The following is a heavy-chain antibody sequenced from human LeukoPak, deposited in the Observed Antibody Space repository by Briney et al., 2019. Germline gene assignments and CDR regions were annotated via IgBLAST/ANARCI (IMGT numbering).Heavy chain of an antibody. CDR3: ARDYGSVAPLFDY. CDR1: GYTFTGYY. CDR2: INPNSGGT. J-gene: IGHJ4*02. Sequence: ASVQVSYMASGYTFTGYYMHWLRQAPGQGLEWMGWINPNSGGTNYAQKFQGRVTMTRDTSISTAYMELSRLRSDDTAVYYGARDYGSVAPLFDYRGQGTLVTASS. V-gene: IGHV1-2*02. D-gene: IGHD2-15*01.